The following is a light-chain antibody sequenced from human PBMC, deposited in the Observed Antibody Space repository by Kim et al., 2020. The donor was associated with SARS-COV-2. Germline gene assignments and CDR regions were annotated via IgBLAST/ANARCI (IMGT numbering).Light chain of an antibody. V-gene: IGKV1-12*01. CDR1: QGIGAW. J-gene: IGKJ4*01. Sequence: DMQMTQSPSSVSASVGDRVTITCRASQGIGAWLVWYQQKPGKAPKRLIYAASTLESGVPARFSGSGSGTDFTLTISGLQSEDFATYYCQQANGAFAFGGGTRVEIK. CDR3: QQANGAFA. CDR2: AAS.